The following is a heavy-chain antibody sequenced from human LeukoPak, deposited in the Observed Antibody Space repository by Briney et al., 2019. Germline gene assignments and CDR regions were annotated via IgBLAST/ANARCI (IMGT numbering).Heavy chain of an antibody. J-gene: IGHJ6*03. CDR2: ISAYNGNT. Sequence: EASVKVSCKASGYTFTGYYMHWVRQAPGQGLEWMGWISAYNGNTNYAQKLQGRVTMTTDTSTSTAYMELRSLRSDDTAVYYCARTSPGGIYYYYYMDVWGKGTTVTVSS. D-gene: IGHD2-2*01. CDR3: ARTSPGGIYYYYYMDV. V-gene: IGHV1-18*04. CDR1: GYTFTGYY.